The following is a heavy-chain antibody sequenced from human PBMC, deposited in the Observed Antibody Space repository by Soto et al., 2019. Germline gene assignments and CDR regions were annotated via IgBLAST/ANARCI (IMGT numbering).Heavy chain of an antibody. CDR1: GYTFTVYY. CDR2: INPKSGGT. V-gene: IGHV1-2*02. J-gene: IGHJ4*02. Sequence: ASVKVSCKASGYTFTVYYMHWVRQAPGQGLEWMGWINPKSGGTMYPQKFQGRVTMTWDTSISTAYMALTRRRSDDTAVYYCARDLAKGGGSAGFDYWGQGTLVTVSS. CDR3: ARDLAKGGGSAGFDY. D-gene: IGHD1-26*01.